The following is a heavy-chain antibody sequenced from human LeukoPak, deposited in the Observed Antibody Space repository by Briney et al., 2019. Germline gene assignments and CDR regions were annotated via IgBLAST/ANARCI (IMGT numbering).Heavy chain of an antibody. CDR1: GFTFSSYG. CDR2: IRYDGSNK. J-gene: IGHJ4*02. V-gene: IGHV3-30*02. D-gene: IGHD6-19*01. CDR3: AKDSGWYAGKYYFDY. Sequence: GGSLRLSCAASGFTFSSYGMHWVRQAPGKGLEWVAFIRYDGSNKYYADSVKGRFTISRDNSKNTLYLQMNSLRAEDTAMYYCAKDSGWYAGKYYFDYWGQGTLVTVSS.